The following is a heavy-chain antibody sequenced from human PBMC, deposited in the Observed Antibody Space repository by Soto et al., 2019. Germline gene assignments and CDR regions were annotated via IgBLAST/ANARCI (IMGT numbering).Heavy chain of an antibody. CDR1: GFTLDHYA. V-gene: IGHV3-49*04. CDR3: TRVPPNNYGSGTYPFDY. D-gene: IGHD3-10*01. J-gene: IGHJ4*02. Sequence: EVQLVESWGGLAQPGRSLRLSCTSSGFTLDHYAMTWVRQAPGKGLEWVGFITSKAYGGITEYAASVKGRFTISRDDSKSISYLQMDSLKTADTAVYYCTRVPPNNYGSGTYPFDYWGQGAMVTVSS. CDR2: ITSKAYGGIT.